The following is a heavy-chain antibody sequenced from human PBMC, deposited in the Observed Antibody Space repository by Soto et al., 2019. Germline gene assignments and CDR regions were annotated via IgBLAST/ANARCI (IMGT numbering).Heavy chain of an antibody. CDR1: GFTFSNAW. V-gene: IGHV3-15*01. Sequence: GGSLRLSCAASGFTFSNAWMSWVRQAPGKGLEWVGRIKSKTDGGTTDYAAPVKGRFTISRDDSKNTLYLQMNSLKTEDTAVYYCTTDPSPVPDYFDYWGQGTLVTISS. CDR3: TTDPSPVPDYFDY. CDR2: IKSKTDGGTT. J-gene: IGHJ4*02.